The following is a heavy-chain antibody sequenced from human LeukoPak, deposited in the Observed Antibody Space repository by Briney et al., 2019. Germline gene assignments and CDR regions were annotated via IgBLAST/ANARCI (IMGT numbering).Heavy chain of an antibody. CDR2: TYYRSKWYN. CDR3: AREAGRGTYYDFWSGYYAMDV. CDR1: GDSVSSNSAA. D-gene: IGHD3-3*01. J-gene: IGHJ6*04. Sequence: SQTLSLTCAISGDSVSSNSAAWNWIRQSPSRGLEWLGRTYYRSKWYNDYAVSVKSRITINPDTSKNQFSLQLNSVTPEDTAVYFCAREAGRGTYYDFWSGYYAMDVWDKGTTVTVSS. V-gene: IGHV6-1*01.